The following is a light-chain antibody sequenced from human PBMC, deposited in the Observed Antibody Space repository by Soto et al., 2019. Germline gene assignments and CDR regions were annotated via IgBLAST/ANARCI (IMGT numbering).Light chain of an antibody. Sequence: DIQMTQSPSSLSASVGDRVTISCRASQGIANYLAWYQQKPGKVPELLIYAASTLHSGVPSRFSGSGSGTDFTRTISSLQPEDGASYYWQKYSSGAWTCGQGTKVEIK. J-gene: IGKJ1*01. CDR1: QGIANY. CDR2: AAS. CDR3: QKYSSGAWT. V-gene: IGKV1-27*01.